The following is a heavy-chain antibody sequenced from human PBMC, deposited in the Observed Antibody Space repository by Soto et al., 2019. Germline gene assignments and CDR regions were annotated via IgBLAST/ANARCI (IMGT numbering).Heavy chain of an antibody. V-gene: IGHV3-74*01. D-gene: IGHD3-10*01. Sequence: EVQLVESGGGLVQPGGSLRLSCAASGFTFSSYWMHWVRQAPGKGLVWVSRINSDGSSTSYADSVKGRFTISRDNSKKTLYLQMSSLRADDSAVYFCARGSKDSYPGSRIFDFWGRGTLVTVSS. CDR1: GFTFSSYW. CDR3: ARGSKDSYPGSRIFDF. CDR2: INSDGSST. J-gene: IGHJ4*02.